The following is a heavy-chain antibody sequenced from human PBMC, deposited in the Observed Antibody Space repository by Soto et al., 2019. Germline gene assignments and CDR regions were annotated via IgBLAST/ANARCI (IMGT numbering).Heavy chain of an antibody. CDR2: INAVGSSL. V-gene: IGHV3-74*01. Sequence: GSLRLSCTASGFYFSITWIHLFRQFPGKWLVWVSRINAVGSSLIYADSVKGRFTISRDNAKNTVHLQMSSLRVEDTAVYYCAKDWYHTIGYWGQGTPVTVSS. CDR1: GFYFSITW. D-gene: IGHD3-3*01. CDR3: AKDWYHTIGY. J-gene: IGHJ4*02.